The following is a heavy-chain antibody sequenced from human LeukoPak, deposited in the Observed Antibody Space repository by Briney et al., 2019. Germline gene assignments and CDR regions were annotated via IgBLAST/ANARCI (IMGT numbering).Heavy chain of an antibody. J-gene: IGHJ6*02. D-gene: IGHD3-10*01. V-gene: IGHV3-21*01. CDR2: ISSSSSYI. CDR3: AREGGVRGMDV. CDR1: GFTFSSYS. Sequence: GGSLRLSCAASGFTFSSYSMNWVRQAPGKGLEWVSSISSSSSYIYYADSVKGRFTVSRDNAKNSLYLQMNSLRAEDTAVYYCAREGGVRGMDVWGQGTTVTVSS.